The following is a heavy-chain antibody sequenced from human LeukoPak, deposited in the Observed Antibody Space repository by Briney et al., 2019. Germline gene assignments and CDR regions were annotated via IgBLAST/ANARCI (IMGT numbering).Heavy chain of an antibody. CDR3: ARDHKVVPAATTSVYYGMDV. CDR2: INPNSGGT. V-gene: IGHV1-2*06. D-gene: IGHD2-2*01. J-gene: IGHJ6*02. CDR1: GYTFTGYY. Sequence: ASVKVSCKASGYTFTGYYMHWVRQAPGQGLEWMGRINPNSGGTSYAQKFQGGVTMTRDTSISTAYMELSSLTSDDTAVYYCARDHKVVPAATTSVYYGMDVWGQGTTVTVSS.